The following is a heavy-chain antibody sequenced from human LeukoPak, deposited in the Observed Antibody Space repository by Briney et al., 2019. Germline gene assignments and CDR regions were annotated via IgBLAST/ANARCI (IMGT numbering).Heavy chain of an antibody. Sequence: SETLSLTCTVSGGSISSGDYYWSWIRQPPGKGLEWIGYIYYSGSTYYNPSLKSRVTISVDTSKNQFSLKLSSVTAADTAVYYCARDNQDYYDSSGYPTYFDYWGQGTLVTVSS. V-gene: IGHV4-30-4*01. CDR2: IYYSGST. CDR3: ARDNQDYYDSSGYPTYFDY. CDR1: GGSISSGDYY. D-gene: IGHD3-22*01. J-gene: IGHJ4*02.